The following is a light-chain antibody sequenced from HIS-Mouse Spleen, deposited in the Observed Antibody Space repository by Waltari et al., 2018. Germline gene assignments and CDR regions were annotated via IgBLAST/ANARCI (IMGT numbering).Light chain of an antibody. CDR1: QSISSY. Sequence: DIQMTQSPSSLSASVGDRVPITCRASQSISSYLNWYQQKQGKAPKLLIYAASSLQSGVPSRFSGSGSGTDFTLTISSLQPEDFATYYCQQSYSTPRTFGQGTKVEIK. V-gene: IGKV1-39*01. CDR2: AAS. J-gene: IGKJ1*01. CDR3: QQSYSTPRT.